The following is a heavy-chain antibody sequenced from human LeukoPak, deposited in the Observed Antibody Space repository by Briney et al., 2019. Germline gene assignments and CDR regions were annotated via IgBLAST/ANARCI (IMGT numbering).Heavy chain of an antibody. J-gene: IGHJ4*02. CDR2: ISYDGSNK. Sequence: GRSLRLSCAASGFTFSSYGMHWVRQAPGKGLEWVAVISYDGSNKYYADSVKGRFTISRDNSKNTLYLQMNSLRAEDTAVYYCAILLAAAGSGPFDYWGQGTLVTVSS. CDR3: AILLAAAGSGPFDY. D-gene: IGHD6-13*01. CDR1: GFTFSSYG. V-gene: IGHV3-30*03.